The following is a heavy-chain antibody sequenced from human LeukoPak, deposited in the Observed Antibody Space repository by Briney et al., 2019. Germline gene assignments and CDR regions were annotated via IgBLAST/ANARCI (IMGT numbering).Heavy chain of an antibody. D-gene: IGHD5-18*01. CDR2: ISYDGSNK. CDR1: GFTFSSYG. CDR3: ATYRQVLLPFES. J-gene: IGHJ4*02. V-gene: IGHV3-30*03. Sequence: GRSLRLSCAASGFTFSSYGMHWVRQAPGKGLEWVAVISYDGSNKYYADSVRGRFTISRDNSKSILSLQMNSLRAEDTAIYYCATYRQVLLPFESWGQGTLVTVSS.